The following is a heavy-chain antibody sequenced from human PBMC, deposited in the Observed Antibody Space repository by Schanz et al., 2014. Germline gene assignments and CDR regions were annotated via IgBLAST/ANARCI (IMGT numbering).Heavy chain of an antibody. CDR3: NRGECSSSSGQEVASPDD. Sequence: QVQLQESGPGLVKPSQTLSLTCTVSGASISSRDFYWSWIRQFPGKGLEWIGYISYSGRTYYSPSLKSRLTMSVDTSKNPISLNLSSVTAADTAIYYCNRGECSSSSGQEVASPDDWGQGTLVTVSS. D-gene: IGHD2-2*01. CDR1: GASISSRDFY. J-gene: IGHJ4*02. CDR2: ISYSGRT. V-gene: IGHV4-31*03.